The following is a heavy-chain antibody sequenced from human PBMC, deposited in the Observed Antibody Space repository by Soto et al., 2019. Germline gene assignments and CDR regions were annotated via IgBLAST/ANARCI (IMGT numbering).Heavy chain of an antibody. J-gene: IGHJ5*02. CDR3: ARDMMWSWFDP. CDR1: GGSISSYY. CDR2: IYYSGST. Sequence: SETLSLTCTVSGGSISSYYWSWIRQPPGKGLEWIGYIYYSGSTNYNPPLKSRVTISVDTSKNQFSLKLSSVTAADTAVYYCARDMMWSWFDPWGQGTLVTVSS. D-gene: IGHD3-16*01. V-gene: IGHV4-59*01.